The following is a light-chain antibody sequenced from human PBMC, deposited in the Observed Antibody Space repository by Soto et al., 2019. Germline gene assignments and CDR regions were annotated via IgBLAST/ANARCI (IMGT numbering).Light chain of an antibody. CDR3: ATWDDSLSGVV. CDR1: SSNIGVNY. J-gene: IGLJ2*01. V-gene: IGLV1-47*01. Sequence: QSVLTQPPSASGTPGQRVTTSCSGSSSNIGVNYVYWYQQLPGTAPKLLIYTNNQRPSGVPDRFSGSKSGTSASLAISGLRSEDEADYHCATWDDSLSGVVFGGGTKVTVL. CDR2: TNN.